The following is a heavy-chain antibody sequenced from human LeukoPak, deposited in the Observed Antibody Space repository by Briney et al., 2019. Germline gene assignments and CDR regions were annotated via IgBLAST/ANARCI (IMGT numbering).Heavy chain of an antibody. J-gene: IGHJ4*02. Sequence: PGGSLRLSWAASGFTVSSNYMSWVRQAPGKGLEWVSVIYSGGSTYYADSVKGRFTISRDNSKNTLYLQMNSLRAEDTAVYYCARASRRGVSPDYWGQGTLVTVSS. CDR2: IYSGGST. V-gene: IGHV3-66*01. CDR3: ARASRRGVSPDY. D-gene: IGHD3-10*01. CDR1: GFTVSSNY.